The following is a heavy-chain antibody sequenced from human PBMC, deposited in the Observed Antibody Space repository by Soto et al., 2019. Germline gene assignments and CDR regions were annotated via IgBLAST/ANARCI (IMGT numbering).Heavy chain of an antibody. CDR1: GFTFSTNY. V-gene: IGHV3-66*01. J-gene: IGHJ4*02. D-gene: IGHD6-19*01. CDR2: IYSGGST. CDR3: VRGPSGWGDY. Sequence: EVQLVESGGGLVQPGGSLRLSCAASGFTFSTNYMSWVRQAPGMGLEWVSVIYSGGSTYYAESVKGRFTISRDDSMNTLYLQMNSLTVEDTAVYYCVRGPSGWGDYWGQGTLVTVAS.